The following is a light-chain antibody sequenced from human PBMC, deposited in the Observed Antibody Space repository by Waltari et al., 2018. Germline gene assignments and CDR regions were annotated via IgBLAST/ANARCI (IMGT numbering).Light chain of an antibody. CDR3: YSYAGSSSFV. J-gene: IGLJ1*01. Sequence: QSALTQPRSVSGSPGQSVTISCTGTISDVGGHNYVSWYQQQPGKAPKLMIYDVNKRPSGVPDRFSGSKSGNTASLTISGLQGEDEADYYCYSYAGSSSFVFGTGTEIIVL. CDR2: DVN. V-gene: IGLV2-11*01. CDR1: ISDVGGHNY.